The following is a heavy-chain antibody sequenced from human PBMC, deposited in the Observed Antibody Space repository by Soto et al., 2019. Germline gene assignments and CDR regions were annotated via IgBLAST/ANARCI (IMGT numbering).Heavy chain of an antibody. CDR3: ARESSLCGGDCWNWFDP. V-gene: IGHV1-18*01. J-gene: IGHJ5*02. D-gene: IGHD2-21*02. Sequence: ASVKVSCKASGYTFTSYGISWVRQAPGQGLEWMGWISAYNGNTNYAQKLQGRVTMTTDTSTSTAYMELRSLRSDDTAVYYCARESSLCGGDCWNWFDPWGQGTLVTVSS. CDR2: ISAYNGNT. CDR1: GYTFTSYG.